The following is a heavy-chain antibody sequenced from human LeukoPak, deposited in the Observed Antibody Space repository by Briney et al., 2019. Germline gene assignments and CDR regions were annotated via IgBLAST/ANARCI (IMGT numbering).Heavy chain of an antibody. CDR1: GGSISSGSYY. Sequence: SQTLSLTCTVSGGSISSGSYYWSWIRQPPGEGLEWIGYIYNSGNTNYNPSLKSRVTISVDTSTNQFSLKLTSVTAADTAVYYCAREGVVVPAAMPGAGDYWGQGTLVTVSS. J-gene: IGHJ4*02. CDR2: IYNSGNT. V-gene: IGHV4-61*09. D-gene: IGHD2-2*01. CDR3: AREGVVVPAAMPGAGDY.